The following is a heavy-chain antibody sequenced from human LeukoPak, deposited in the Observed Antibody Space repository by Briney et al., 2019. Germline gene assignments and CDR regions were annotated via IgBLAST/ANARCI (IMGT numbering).Heavy chain of an antibody. CDR2: ISWNSGSI. CDR1: GFTFDEYA. V-gene: IGHV3-9*01. D-gene: IGHD6-19*01. Sequence: GGSLRLSCAASGFTFDEYAMHWVRQAPGKGLEWVSGISWNSGSIGYADSVKGRFTISRDNAKNSLYLQMNSLRAEDTALYYCAKGGGQWLVESYFDYWGQGTLVTVSS. CDR3: AKGGGQWLVESYFDY. J-gene: IGHJ4*02.